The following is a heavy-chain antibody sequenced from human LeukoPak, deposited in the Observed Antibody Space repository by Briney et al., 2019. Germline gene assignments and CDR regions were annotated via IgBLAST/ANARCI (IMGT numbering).Heavy chain of an antibody. CDR3: AKDLIGAVAGFDY. Sequence: GGSLRLSCAASGFTFRSYDMSWVRQAPGKELEWVSAISGSGDTTLYADSVKGRFTISRDNSKNTLYLQMNSLRAEDTAVYYCAKDLIGAVAGFDYWGQGTLVTVSS. J-gene: IGHJ4*02. CDR1: GFTFRSYD. CDR2: ISGSGDTT. V-gene: IGHV3-23*01. D-gene: IGHD6-19*01.